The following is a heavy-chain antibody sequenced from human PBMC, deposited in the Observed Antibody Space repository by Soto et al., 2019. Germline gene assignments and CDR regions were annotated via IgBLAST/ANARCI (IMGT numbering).Heavy chain of an antibody. V-gene: IGHV5-51*01. J-gene: IGHJ3*02. CDR3: ARPLRYFDWLPDAFDI. CDR1: GYSFTSYW. Sequence: GESLKISCKGSGYSFTSYWSGWVRQMPGKGLEWMGIIYPGDSDTRYSPSFQGQVTISADKSISTAYLQWSSLKASDTAMYYCARPLRYFDWLPDAFDIWGQGTMVTVSS. CDR2: IYPGDSDT. D-gene: IGHD3-9*01.